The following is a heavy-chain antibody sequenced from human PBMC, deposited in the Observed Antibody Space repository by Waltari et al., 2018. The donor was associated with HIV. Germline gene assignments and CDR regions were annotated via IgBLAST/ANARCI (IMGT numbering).Heavy chain of an antibody. Sequence: EVQLVESGGGLVQPGGSLRLSCAASGFTFSSYWMHWVRQAPGKGLVWVSRINSDGSSRSYADSVKGRFTISRDNAKNTLYLQMNSLRAEDTAVYYCASGYSSSWRSDYYYYGMDVWGQGTTVTVSS. CDR1: GFTFSSYW. V-gene: IGHV3-74*01. D-gene: IGHD6-13*01. CDR2: INSDGSSR. J-gene: IGHJ6*02. CDR3: ASGYSSSWRSDYYYYGMDV.